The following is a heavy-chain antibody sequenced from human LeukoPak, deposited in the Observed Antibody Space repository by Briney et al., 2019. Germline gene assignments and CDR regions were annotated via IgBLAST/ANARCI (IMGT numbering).Heavy chain of an antibody. V-gene: IGHV3-30*02. D-gene: IGHD6-6*01. CDR2: IRYDGSNK. CDR1: GFTFSSYG. Sequence: GGSLRLSCAASGFTFSSYGMHWVRQAPGKGLEWVAFIRYDGSNKYYADSVKGRFTISRDNSKNTLYLQMNSLRAEDTAVYYCARDHGSSSPYYYYYMDVWGKGTTVTVSS. CDR3: ARDHGSSSPYYYYYMDV. J-gene: IGHJ6*03.